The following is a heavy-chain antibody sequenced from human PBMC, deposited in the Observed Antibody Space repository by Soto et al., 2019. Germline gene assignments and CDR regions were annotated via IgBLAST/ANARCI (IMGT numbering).Heavy chain of an antibody. Sequence: LRLSCAASGFTFSSYAMSWVRQAPGKGLEWVSIITSDGRTYYADSVKGRFTISRDNSKNTVYLQMNSLRAEDTAVYYCAKDYSTVTTDPLSVVLFDYWGQGALVTVPS. CDR2: ITSDGRT. V-gene: IGHV3-23*01. CDR1: GFTFSSYA. CDR3: AKDYSTVTTDPLSVVLFDY. D-gene: IGHD4-17*01. J-gene: IGHJ4*02.